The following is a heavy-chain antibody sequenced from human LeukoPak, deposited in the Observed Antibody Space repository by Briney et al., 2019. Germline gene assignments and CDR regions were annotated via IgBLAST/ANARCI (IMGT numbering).Heavy chain of an antibody. CDR2: INTKSGGT. V-gene: IGHV1-2*02. CDR3: ARDIQLWYKDYYYYGMDV. Sequence: ASVKASCKASGYTFTGYYMHWVGQAPGQELEWMGWINTKSGGTKYAQKLQGRVTMTRDTSISTAYMELSRLRSDDTAVYYCARDIQLWYKDYYYYGMDVWGQGTTVTVSS. D-gene: IGHD5-18*01. J-gene: IGHJ6*02. CDR1: GYTFTGYY.